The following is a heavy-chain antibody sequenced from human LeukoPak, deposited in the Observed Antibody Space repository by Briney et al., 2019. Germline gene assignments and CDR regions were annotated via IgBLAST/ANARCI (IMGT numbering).Heavy chain of an antibody. Sequence: SETLSLTCTVSGGSISSGDYYWSWIRQPPGKGLEWIGYIYYSGSTYYNPSLKSQVTISVDTSKNQFSLKLSSVTAADTAVYYCARARRYYGSGSYHHAFDIWGQGTMVTVSS. D-gene: IGHD3-10*01. CDR2: IYYSGST. CDR1: GGSISSGDYY. V-gene: IGHV4-30-4*08. CDR3: ARARRYYGSGSYHHAFDI. J-gene: IGHJ3*02.